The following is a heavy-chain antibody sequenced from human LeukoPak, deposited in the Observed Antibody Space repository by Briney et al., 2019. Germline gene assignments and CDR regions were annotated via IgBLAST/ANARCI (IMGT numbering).Heavy chain of an antibody. CDR3: ARVISSGWYEDY. J-gene: IGHJ4*02. V-gene: IGHV4-34*01. Sequence: SETLSLTCAVYGGSFSGYYWSWIRQPPGKGLEWIGEINHSGSTNYNPSLKSRVAISVDTSKNQFSLKLSSVTAADTAVYYCARVISSGWYEDYWGQGTLVTVSS. D-gene: IGHD6-19*01. CDR2: INHSGST. CDR1: GGSFSGYY.